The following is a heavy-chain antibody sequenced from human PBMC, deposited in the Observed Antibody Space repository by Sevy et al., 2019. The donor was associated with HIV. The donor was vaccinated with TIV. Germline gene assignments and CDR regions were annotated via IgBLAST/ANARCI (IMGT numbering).Heavy chain of an antibody. Sequence: SSPTLVKPTQTLTLTCTFSGFSFSTNGVGVGWIRQPPGKALEWLAVINWDDDKPYSPALKSRLTVTKDTSKNQVVLTLTNEDPLDTGTYYCALRRVFGYCTIDNCYGWAEDAFDIWGQGTKVTVSS. CDR3: ALRRVFGYCTIDNCYGWAEDAFDI. J-gene: IGHJ3*02. CDR2: INWDDDK. CDR1: GFSFSTNGVG. D-gene: IGHD2-8*01. V-gene: IGHV2-5*02.